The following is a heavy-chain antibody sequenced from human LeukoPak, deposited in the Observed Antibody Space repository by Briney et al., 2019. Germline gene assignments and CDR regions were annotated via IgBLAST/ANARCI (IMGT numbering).Heavy chain of an antibody. CDR2: ISYDGSNK. D-gene: IGHD5-24*01. CDR3: APEGDGYILFDY. Sequence: GGSLRLSCAASGFTFSNYGIHWVRQAPGKGLEWVGVISYDGSNKYYADSVKGRFTISRDNSKNTLYLQMNSLRVEDTAVYYCAPEGDGYILFDYWGQGTLVTVSS. J-gene: IGHJ4*02. V-gene: IGHV3-30*03. CDR1: GFTFSNYG.